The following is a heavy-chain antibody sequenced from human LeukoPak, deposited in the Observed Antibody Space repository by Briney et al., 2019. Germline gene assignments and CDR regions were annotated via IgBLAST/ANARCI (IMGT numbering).Heavy chain of an antibody. CDR2: IENMGST. CDR1: GGSITSSSYY. CDR3: ARVYKTRSYYMDV. J-gene: IGHJ6*03. V-gene: IGHV4-39*07. D-gene: IGHD1-1*01. Sequence: SETLSLTCTVSGGSITSSSYYWGWTRQPPGKGLEWIGRIENMGSTYYNPSLKSRATTSAETTKNQFSLNLSSITAAETARYYCARVYKTRSYYMDVSGKGTTVTVSS.